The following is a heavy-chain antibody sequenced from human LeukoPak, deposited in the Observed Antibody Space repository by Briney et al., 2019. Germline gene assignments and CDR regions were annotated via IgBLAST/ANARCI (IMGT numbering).Heavy chain of an antibody. CDR1: GFTFSSYS. CDR2: ISSSSYI. CDR3: ARDHALAENFDY. D-gene: IGHD6-19*01. Sequence: GGSPRLSCAASGFTFSSYSMNWVRQAPGKGLEWVSSISSSSYIYYADSVKGRFTISRDNAKNSLYLQMNSLRAEDTAVYYCARDHALAENFDYWGQGTLVSVSS. J-gene: IGHJ4*02. V-gene: IGHV3-21*01.